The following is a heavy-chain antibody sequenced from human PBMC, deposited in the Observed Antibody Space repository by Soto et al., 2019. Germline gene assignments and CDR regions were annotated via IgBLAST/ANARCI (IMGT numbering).Heavy chain of an antibody. D-gene: IGHD4-17*01. J-gene: IGHJ5*02. CDR3: ATTTGLGFDP. Sequence: QVQLQQWGAGLLKPSETLSLTCAVYGGSFSGYYWSWIRQPPGKGLEWIGEINHSGSTNYNPSLKSRVTISVDTSKNQFSLKLSSVTAADTAVYYCATTTGLGFDPWGQGTLVTVSS. V-gene: IGHV4-34*01. CDR2: INHSGST. CDR1: GGSFSGYY.